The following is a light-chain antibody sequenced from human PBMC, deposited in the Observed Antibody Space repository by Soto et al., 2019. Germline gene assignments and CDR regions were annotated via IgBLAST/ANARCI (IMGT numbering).Light chain of an antibody. CDR2: GVS. V-gene: IGKV3-20*01. Sequence: EIVLTQSPGTLSLSPGERATLSCRASPSVSSNYLAWYRQKPGQAPRLLIYGVSSRAAGCPDRISASGSGTDFTLTISRLEPEDFAVYYLQQSDSSPLLTFGGGSRVEIK. CDR1: PSVSSNY. CDR3: QQSDSSPLLT. J-gene: IGKJ4*01.